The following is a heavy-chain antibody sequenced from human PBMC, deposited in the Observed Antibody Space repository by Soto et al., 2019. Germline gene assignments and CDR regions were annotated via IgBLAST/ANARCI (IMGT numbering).Heavy chain of an antibody. CDR3: ARAIAAGGSSWFDS. J-gene: IGHJ5*01. CDR2: MNPNSGNT. D-gene: IGHD6-13*01. CDR1: GYSFTNYD. V-gene: IGHV1-8*01. Sequence: QVQLVQSGAEVKKPGASVKVSCTASGYSFTNYDINWGRQATVQGLEWMGWMNPNSGNTGYAQKFQGRVTMTRDTSIRRAYRELSSLGSGATAVYYGARAIAAGGSSWFDSWGQGTLVPVSS.